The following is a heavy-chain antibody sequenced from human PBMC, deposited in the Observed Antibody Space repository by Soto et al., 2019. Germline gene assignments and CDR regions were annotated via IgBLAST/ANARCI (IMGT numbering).Heavy chain of an antibody. D-gene: IGHD6-13*01. CDR2: TRNKANSYTT. CDR1: GFTFSDHY. CDR3: ARELSAAAGTYYYYYHGMDV. Sequence: LRLSCAASGFTFSDHYMDWVRQAPGKGLEWVGRTRNKANSYTTEYAASVKGRFTISRDDSKNSLYLQMNSLKTEDTAVYYCARELSAAAGTYYYYYHGMDVWGQGTTVTV. J-gene: IGHJ6*02. V-gene: IGHV3-72*01.